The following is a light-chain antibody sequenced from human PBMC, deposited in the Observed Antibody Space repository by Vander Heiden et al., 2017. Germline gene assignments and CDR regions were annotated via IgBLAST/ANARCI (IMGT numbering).Light chain of an antibody. CDR3: CSYAGSYTWV. Sequence: QSALTQPRSVSGSPGQSVTISCSGTSSDVGAYDYVSWYQQHPGKAPKLLIYDVTKWPSGVPDRFSGSKSGNTATLTISGLLTEDEADYHCCSYAGSYTWVFGGGTKVTVL. CDR2: DVT. J-gene: IGLJ3*02. CDR1: SSDVGAYDY. V-gene: IGLV2-11*01.